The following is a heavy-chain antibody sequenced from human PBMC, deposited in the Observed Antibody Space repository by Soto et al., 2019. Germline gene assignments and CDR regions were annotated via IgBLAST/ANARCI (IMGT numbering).Heavy chain of an antibody. CDR1: GFTFTSSA. D-gene: IGHD3-3*01. V-gene: IGHV1-58*01. CDR2: IVVGSGNT. J-gene: IGHJ6*02. CDR3: AAATLYDFFSGYRPPYYYGMDV. Sequence: SVKVSCKASGFTFTSSAVQWVRQARGQRLEWIGWIVVGSGNTNYAQKFQERVTITRDMSTSTAYMELSSLRSEDTAVYYCAAATLYDFFSGYRPPYYYGMDVSGQATTVSVSS.